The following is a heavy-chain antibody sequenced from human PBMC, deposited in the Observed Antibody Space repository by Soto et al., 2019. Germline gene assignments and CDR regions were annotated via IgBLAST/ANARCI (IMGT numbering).Heavy chain of an antibody. CDR1: GYTFSDYA. CDR2: INAGNGNT. V-gene: IGHV1-3*05. J-gene: IGHJ4*02. D-gene: IGHD2-15*01. CDR3: ARNGKNGGYPFDY. Sequence: QVHLLQSGAEEKKPGASVKVSCKASGYTFSDYAMHWVRQAPGQRLEWMGWINAGNGNTKYSQKFQVRVTITRDTSASTAYMELSSLTSEDTAVYYCARNGKNGGYPFDYWGQGTLVTVSS.